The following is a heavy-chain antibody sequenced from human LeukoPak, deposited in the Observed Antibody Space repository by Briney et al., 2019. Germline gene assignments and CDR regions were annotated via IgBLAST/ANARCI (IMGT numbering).Heavy chain of an antibody. CDR1: GFTFSSYA. V-gene: IGHV3-23*01. CDR2: ISGSGGST. CDR3: ARAKYCSSTSCYRSWFDP. D-gene: IGHD2-2*01. Sequence: PGGSLRLSCAASGFTFSSYAMSWVRQAPGKGLEWVSAISGSGGSTYYADSVKGRFTISRDNSKNTLYLQMNSLRAEDTAVYYRARAKYCSSTSCYRSWFDPWGQGTLVTVSS. J-gene: IGHJ5*02.